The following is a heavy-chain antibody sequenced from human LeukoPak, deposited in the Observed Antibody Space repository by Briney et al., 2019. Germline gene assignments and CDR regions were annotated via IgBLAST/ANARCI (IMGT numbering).Heavy chain of an antibody. CDR1: GGSLSSYY. CDR3: ARYIYGGNSYYFDY. V-gene: IGHV4-4*07. CDR2: IYTSGST. Sequence: SETLSLTCTVSGGSLSSYYWSWIRQPAGKGLEWIGRIYTSGSTNYNPSLKSRVTMSVDTSKNQFSLKLSSVTAADTAVYYCARYIYGGNSYYFDYWGQGTLVTVSS. D-gene: IGHD4-23*01. J-gene: IGHJ4*02.